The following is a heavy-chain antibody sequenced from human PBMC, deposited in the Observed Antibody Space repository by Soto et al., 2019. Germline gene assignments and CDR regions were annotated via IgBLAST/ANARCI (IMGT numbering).Heavy chain of an antibody. CDR2: IKQDGSEK. Sequence: GWSLRLSCAASGFTFSSYWMSWVRQAPGKGLEWVANIKQDGSEKYYVDSVKGRFTISRDNAKNSLYMQMSSLRAEDTAVYYCARDKYDFWSGSTLDYWGQGNLVTVSS. D-gene: IGHD3-3*01. V-gene: IGHV3-7*03. CDR1: GFTFSSYW. CDR3: ARDKYDFWSGSTLDY. J-gene: IGHJ4*02.